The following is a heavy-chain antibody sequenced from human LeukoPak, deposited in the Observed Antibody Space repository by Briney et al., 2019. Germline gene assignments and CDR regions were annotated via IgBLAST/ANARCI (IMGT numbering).Heavy chain of an antibody. Sequence: SETLSLTCTVSGDSMNNYYWTWIRQTPGKGLEWIGFIAYSGSSNYNPSLESRVTISVDTSKNQFSLKLNSVTAADTAIYYCARVVRGAVSFNRFDPWGQGTLVTVSS. CDR3: ARVVRGAVSFNRFDP. V-gene: IGHV4-59*01. CDR2: IAYSGSS. CDR1: GDSMNNYY. D-gene: IGHD3-10*02. J-gene: IGHJ5*02.